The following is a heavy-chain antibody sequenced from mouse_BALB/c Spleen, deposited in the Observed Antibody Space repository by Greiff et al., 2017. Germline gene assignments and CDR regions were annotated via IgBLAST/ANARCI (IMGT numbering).Heavy chain of an antibody. Sequence: VQLQQSGPDLVAPSQSLSITCTVSGFSLTSYGVHWVRQPPGKGLEWLVVIWSDGSTTYNSALKSRLSISKDNSKSQVFLKMNSLQTDDTAMYYCARHGGYGSYAMDYWGQGTSVTVSS. CDR1: GFSLTSYG. D-gene: IGHD1-1*01. CDR2: IWSDGST. J-gene: IGHJ4*01. V-gene: IGHV2-6-2*01. CDR3: ARHGGYGSYAMDY.